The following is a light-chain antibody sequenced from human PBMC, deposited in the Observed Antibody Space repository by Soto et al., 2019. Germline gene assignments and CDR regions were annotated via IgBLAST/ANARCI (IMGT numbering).Light chain of an antibody. CDR2: GAS. V-gene: IGKV3-20*01. Sequence: EVVLTQSPGTLSLSPGERATLSCSASQSVSSGYLGWYQQKPGQAPRLLIYGASSRATGIPDRFSGSGSGTDFTLTISRLEPEDFAVYFCQQYTYSPWTFGQGTKVEIK. CDR1: QSVSSGY. CDR3: QQYTYSPWT. J-gene: IGKJ1*01.